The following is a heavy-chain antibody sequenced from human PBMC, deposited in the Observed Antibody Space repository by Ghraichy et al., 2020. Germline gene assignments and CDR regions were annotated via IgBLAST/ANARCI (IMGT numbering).Heavy chain of an antibody. V-gene: IGHV4-61*01. Sequence: SQTLSLTCTVSGGSVSSGSYYWSWIRQPPGKGLEWIGYIYYSGSTNYNPSLKSRVTISVDTSKNQFSLKLSSVTAADTAVYYCARAPHDDFWSALPDYWGQGTLVTVSS. CDR2: IYYSGST. CDR3: ARAPHDDFWSALPDY. D-gene: IGHD3-3*01. CDR1: GGSVSSGSYY. J-gene: IGHJ4*02.